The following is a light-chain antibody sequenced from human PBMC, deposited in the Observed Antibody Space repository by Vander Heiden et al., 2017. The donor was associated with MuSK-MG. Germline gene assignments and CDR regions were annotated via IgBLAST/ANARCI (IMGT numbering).Light chain of an antibody. Sequence: DIQMPVSPSSLSASVGDRVTITCRASQSISSYLNWYQQKPGKAPKLLIYAASSLQSGVPSRFSGSGSGTDFTLTISSLQPEDFATYYCQQCDSTPRTFGQGTKVEIK. CDR3: QQCDSTPRT. J-gene: IGKJ1*01. V-gene: IGKV1-39*01. CDR1: QSISSY. CDR2: AAS.